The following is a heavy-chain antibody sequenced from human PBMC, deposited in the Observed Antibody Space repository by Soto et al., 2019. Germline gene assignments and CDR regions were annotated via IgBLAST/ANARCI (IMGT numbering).Heavy chain of an antibody. V-gene: IGHV3-53*01. CDR1: GITVSSYY. J-gene: IGHJ4*02. D-gene: IGHD3-22*01. Sequence: HPGASLRLSCAVSGITVSSYYMSWVRQAAGKGLEWVSVIYAGTITYYADSVKGRFTIYRDNSKNTLNLEMNSLRVEDTAVYYCARIPYDNSGTIFDYWGQGTLVTVS. CDR3: ARIPYDNSGTIFDY. CDR2: IYAGTIT.